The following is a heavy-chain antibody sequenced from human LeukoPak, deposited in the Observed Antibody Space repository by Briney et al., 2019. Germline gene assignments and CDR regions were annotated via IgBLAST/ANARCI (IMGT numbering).Heavy chain of an antibody. CDR1: GYTFTNYH. J-gene: IGHJ4*02. Sequence: ASVKVSCKASGYTFTNYHMHWVRQAPGQGLEWMGITNPSGGSTSYAQKFQGRVTMTRDMPTRTVYMELSSLRSEDTAVYYCASYLSGWPMKYWGQGTLVTVSS. CDR2: TNPSGGST. D-gene: IGHD6-19*01. V-gene: IGHV1-46*01. CDR3: ASYLSGWPMKY.